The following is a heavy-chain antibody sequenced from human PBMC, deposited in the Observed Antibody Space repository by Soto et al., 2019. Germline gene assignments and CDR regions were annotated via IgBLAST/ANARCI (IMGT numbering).Heavy chain of an antibody. CDR2: IKQDGSEK. CDR3: ARDATEYYYYGMDV. J-gene: IGHJ6*02. D-gene: IGHD2-15*01. Sequence: GGSLRLSCAASGFTFSSYWISWVRQAPGKGLEWVANIKQDGSEKYYVDSVKGRFTISRDNAKNSLYLQMNSLRAEDTAVYYCARDATEYYYYGMDVWGQGTTVTVSS. V-gene: IGHV3-7*03. CDR1: GFTFSSYW.